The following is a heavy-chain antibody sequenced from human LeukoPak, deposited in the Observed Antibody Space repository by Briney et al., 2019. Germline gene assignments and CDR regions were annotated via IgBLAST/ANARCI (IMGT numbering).Heavy chain of an antibody. V-gene: IGHV3-74*01. CDR3: ARGTGSYYSLGY. CDR1: GFTFSSYW. D-gene: IGHD1-26*01. J-gene: IGHJ4*02. CDR2: INSDGSSA. Sequence: GGSLRLSCAASGFTFSSYWMHWVRQAPGKGLVWVSRINSDGSSASYADSVKGRFTISRDNAKNTLYLQMDSLRAEDTAMYYCARGTGSYYSLGYWGQGTLVTVSS.